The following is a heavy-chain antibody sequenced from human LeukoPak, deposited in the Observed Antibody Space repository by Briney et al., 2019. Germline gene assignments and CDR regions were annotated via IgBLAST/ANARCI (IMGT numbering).Heavy chain of an antibody. J-gene: IGHJ4*02. V-gene: IGHV3-74*01. CDR2: INSDGSST. Sequence: GGSLRLSCAASGFTFSSYWMHWVRQGPGKGLVWVSRINSDGSSTSYADSVKGRFTISRDTAKNTLYLQMNSLRAEDTAVYYCARAQLGTDFDYWGQGTLVTVPS. D-gene: IGHD7-27*01. CDR3: ARAQLGTDFDY. CDR1: GFTFSSYW.